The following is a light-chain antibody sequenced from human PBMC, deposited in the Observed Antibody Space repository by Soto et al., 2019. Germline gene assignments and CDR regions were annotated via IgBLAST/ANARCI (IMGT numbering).Light chain of an antibody. Sequence: QSALTQPPSASGSPGQSVTISCTGTSSDVGGYNFVSWYQQHPGKAPKLMIYEFTKRPSGVPDRFSGSKSGNTASLTVSGLQAEDEAEYYCSSYAGSNNYVLFGGGTKLTVL. CDR1: SSDVGGYNF. V-gene: IGLV2-8*01. CDR2: EFT. J-gene: IGLJ2*01. CDR3: SSYAGSNNYVL.